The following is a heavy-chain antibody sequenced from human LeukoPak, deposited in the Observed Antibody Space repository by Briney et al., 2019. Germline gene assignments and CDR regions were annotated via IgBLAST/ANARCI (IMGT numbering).Heavy chain of an antibody. D-gene: IGHD6-13*01. CDR1: GFTFSTYR. CDR3: TTVYIAAAGTGY. Sequence: PGGSLRLSCAASGFTFSTYRMSWVRQAPGKGLEWVGRIKSKTDGGTTDYAAPVKGRFTISRDDSKNTLYLQMNSLKTEDTAVYYCTTVYIAAAGTGYWGQGTLVTVSS. V-gene: IGHV3-15*01. CDR2: IKSKTDGGTT. J-gene: IGHJ4*02.